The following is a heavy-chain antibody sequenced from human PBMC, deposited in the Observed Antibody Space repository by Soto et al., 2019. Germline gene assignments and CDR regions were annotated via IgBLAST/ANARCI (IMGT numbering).Heavy chain of an antibody. CDR1: GFTFSGSA. CDR3: TRSITGTRDY. D-gene: IGHD1-20*01. J-gene: IGHJ4*02. V-gene: IGHV3-73*02. Sequence: EVQLVESGGGLVQPGGSLKLSCAASGFTFSGSAMHWVRQASGKGLEWVGRIRSKANSYATAYAASVKGRFTISRDDSKNTAYLQMNSLKTEDTAVYYCTRSITGTRDYWGQGTLVTVSS. CDR2: IRSKANSYAT.